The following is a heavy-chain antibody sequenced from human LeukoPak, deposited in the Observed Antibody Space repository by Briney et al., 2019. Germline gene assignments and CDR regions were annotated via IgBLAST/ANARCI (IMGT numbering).Heavy chain of an antibody. CDR1: GFTFSSYG. CDR3: ASGEAWLMGATEFDY. D-gene: IGHD1-26*01. J-gene: IGHJ4*02. V-gene: IGHV3-33*01. CDR2: IWYDGSNK. Sequence: PGGSLRLSCAASGFTFSSYGMHWVRQAPGKGLEWVAVIWYDGSNKYYADSVKGRFTIPRDNSKNTLYLQMNSLRAEDTAVYYCASGEAWLMGATEFDYWGQGTLVTVSS.